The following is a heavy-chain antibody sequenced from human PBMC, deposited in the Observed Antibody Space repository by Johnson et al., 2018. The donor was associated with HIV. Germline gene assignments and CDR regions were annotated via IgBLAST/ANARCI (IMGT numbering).Heavy chain of an antibody. V-gene: IGHV3-30*18. CDR2: ISYDGSNK. Sequence: QVQLVESGGGLVQPGGSLRLSCAASGFTFSSYAMHWVRQAPGKGLEWVAVISYDGSNKYYADSVKGRFTISRDNSKNTLYLQMNSLRARDTAVYYCAKSSVTDAFDIWGQGTMVTVSS. J-gene: IGHJ3*02. CDR3: AKSSVTDAFDI. CDR1: GFTFSSYA. D-gene: IGHD6-19*01.